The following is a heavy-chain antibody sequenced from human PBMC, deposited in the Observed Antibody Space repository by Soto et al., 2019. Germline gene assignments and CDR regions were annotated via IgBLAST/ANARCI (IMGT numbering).Heavy chain of an antibody. Sequence: VQLVQSGAEVQKPGSSVKVSCKAPGGTFSTYAISWVRQSPGQGLEWMGGVIPIFGTPKYAQKFQGRVTITADECTSTGYMELRSMRSEDTAVYYCARSKGGSSSLDIYYYYYYGMDVWGQGTKVTVSS. D-gene: IGHD2-15*01. CDR3: ARSKGGSSSLDIYYYYYYGMDV. V-gene: IGHV1-69*01. CDR2: VIPIFGTP. CDR1: GGTFSTYA. J-gene: IGHJ6*02.